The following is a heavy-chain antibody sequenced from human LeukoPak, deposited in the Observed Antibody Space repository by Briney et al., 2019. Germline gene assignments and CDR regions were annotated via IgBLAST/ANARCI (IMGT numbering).Heavy chain of an antibody. CDR3: ARVVSTYYDYVWGSYRGFYFDY. V-gene: IGHV4-59*01. Sequence: SETLSLTCTVSGGSISSYYWSWLRQPPGKGLEWIGYIYYSGSTNYSPSLKSRVTISVDTSKNQFSLKLSSVTAADTAVYYCARVVSTYYDYVWGSYRGFYFDYWGQGTLVTVSS. D-gene: IGHD3-16*02. CDR2: IYYSGST. CDR1: GGSISSYY. J-gene: IGHJ4*02.